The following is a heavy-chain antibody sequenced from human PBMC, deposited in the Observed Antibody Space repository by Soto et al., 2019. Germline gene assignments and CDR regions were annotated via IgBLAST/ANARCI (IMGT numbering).Heavy chain of an antibody. Sequence: GGSLRLSCAASGFTFSSYSMNWVRQAPGKGLEWVSSISSSSSYIYYADSVKGRLTISRDNAKNSLYLQMNSLRAEDTAVYYCARDPDEAVAPTDYWGQGTLVTVSS. J-gene: IGHJ4*02. CDR1: GFTFSSYS. V-gene: IGHV3-21*01. CDR3: ARDPDEAVAPTDY. D-gene: IGHD6-19*01. CDR2: ISSSSSYI.